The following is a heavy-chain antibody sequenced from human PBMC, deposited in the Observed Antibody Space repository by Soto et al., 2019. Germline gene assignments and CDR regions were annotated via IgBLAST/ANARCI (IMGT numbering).Heavy chain of an antibody. V-gene: IGHV3-21*01. CDR2: ISSRSDI. CDR1: GFTFSTYS. CDR3: AREYTAWPLAYGLDV. Sequence: GGSLRLSCVGSGFTFSTYSINWVRQAPGKGLEWVSSISSRSDIYYADSVKGRFTISRDNAKNSVSLQMDSLRAEDTAVYYCAREYTAWPLAYGLDVWGQGTTVTVSS. J-gene: IGHJ6*02. D-gene: IGHD2-2*02.